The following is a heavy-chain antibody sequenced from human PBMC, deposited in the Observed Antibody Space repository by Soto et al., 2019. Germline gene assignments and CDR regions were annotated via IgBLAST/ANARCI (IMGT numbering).Heavy chain of an antibody. D-gene: IGHD1-1*01. V-gene: IGHV4-31*03. CDR3: ARWPQLKPRFNY. J-gene: IGHJ4*02. CDR2: IYYSGST. Sequence: QVQLQESGPGLVKPSQTLSLTCTVSGGSISSGDYYWSLIRQHPGKRLEWIGYIYYSGSTYYNPSPQSRVTISADTSKSNFALKLSSVPAADTAVYYCARWPQLKPRFNYRGQGTLVTVSS. CDR1: GGSISSGDYY.